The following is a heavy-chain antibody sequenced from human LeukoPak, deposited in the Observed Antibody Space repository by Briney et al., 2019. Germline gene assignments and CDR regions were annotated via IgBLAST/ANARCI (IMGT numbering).Heavy chain of an antibody. D-gene: IGHD3-22*01. V-gene: IGHV3-30*01. CDR2: ISYDGSNK. Sequence: PGGSLRLSCAASGFTFSSYAMHWVRQAPGKGLEWVAVISYDGSNKYYADSVKGRFTISRDNSKNTLYPQMNSLRAEDTAVYYCARDAVNYYDSSGYYYPGDYWGQGTLVTVSS. CDR3: ARDAVNYYDSSGYYYPGDY. J-gene: IGHJ4*02. CDR1: GFTFSSYA.